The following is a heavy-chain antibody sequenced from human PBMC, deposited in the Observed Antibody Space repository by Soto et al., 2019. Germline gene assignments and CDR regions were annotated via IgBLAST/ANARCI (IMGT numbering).Heavy chain of an antibody. V-gene: IGHV1-18*01. CDR1: GYTFTSYG. J-gene: IGHJ4*02. Sequence: GASVKVSCKASGYTFTSYGISWVRQAPGQGLEWMGWISAYNGNTNYAQKLQGRVTMTTDTSTSTAYMELRSLRSDDTAVYYCARVPLVAAMGDQLLDYWGQGTLVTVSS. D-gene: IGHD2-21*02. CDR3: ARVPLVAAMGDQLLDY. CDR2: ISAYNGNT.